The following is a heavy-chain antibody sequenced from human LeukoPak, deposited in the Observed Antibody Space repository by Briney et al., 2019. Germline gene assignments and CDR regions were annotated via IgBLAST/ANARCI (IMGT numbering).Heavy chain of an antibody. CDR3: ATEVAD. Sequence: ASVKVSCKASGGTFSGYYMHWVRQAPGQGLEWMGWINPNSGGTKYAQKFQGRVTMTRDTSISTAYMELSRLRSDDTAVYYCATEVADWGQGTLVTVSS. CDR2: INPNSGGT. J-gene: IGHJ4*02. V-gene: IGHV1-2*02. CDR1: GGTFSGYY.